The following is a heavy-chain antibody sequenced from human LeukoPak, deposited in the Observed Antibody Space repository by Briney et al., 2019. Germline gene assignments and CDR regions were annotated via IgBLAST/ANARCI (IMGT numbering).Heavy chain of an antibody. CDR3: ARDQYDTWSRRGNFDS. V-gene: IGHV3-23*01. D-gene: IGHD3-3*01. J-gene: IGHJ4*02. Sequence: GGSLRLSCAPSGFTFSSFAMSWVRQAPGKGLEWVSAISGSGDNTYYADSVKGRFTISRDNSKNTPHLQMNSLRVEDTAVFYCARDQYDTWSRRGNFDSWGQGTLVIVSS. CDR2: ISGSGDNT. CDR1: GFTFSSFA.